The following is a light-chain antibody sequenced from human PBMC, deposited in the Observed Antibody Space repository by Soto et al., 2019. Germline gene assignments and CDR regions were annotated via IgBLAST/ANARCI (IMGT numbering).Light chain of an antibody. CDR1: QSVSSSY. Sequence: EIVLTQSPGTLSLSPGERASLSCRASQSVSSSYLAWYQQKPGQAPRLLIHDASSRATGIPDRFSGSGSGTDFTLTISRLEPEDVAVYYCQLYDTSPMYTFGQGTKLEIK. V-gene: IGKV3-20*01. J-gene: IGKJ2*01. CDR2: DAS. CDR3: QLYDTSPMYT.